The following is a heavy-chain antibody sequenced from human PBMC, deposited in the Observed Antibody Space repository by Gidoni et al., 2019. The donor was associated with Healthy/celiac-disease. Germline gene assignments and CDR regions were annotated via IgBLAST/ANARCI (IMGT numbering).Heavy chain of an antibody. D-gene: IGHD1-26*01. Sequence: EVQLVQSGAEVKKPGESLKISCKGSGYSLTSYWIGRVSQMPGTVLEWMGTTYPGDSDTRYSPSFQGKFTISADKSISTAYLQWSSLKASDTAMYYCARRGGYPGPHTSWFDPWGQGTLVTVSS. CDR2: TYPGDSDT. V-gene: IGHV5-51*03. CDR1: GYSLTSYW. CDR3: ARRGGYPGPHTSWFDP. J-gene: IGHJ5*02.